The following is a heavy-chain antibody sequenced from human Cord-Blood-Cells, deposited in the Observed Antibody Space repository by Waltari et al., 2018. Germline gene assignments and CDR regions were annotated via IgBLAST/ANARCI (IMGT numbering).Heavy chain of an antibody. D-gene: IGHD2-8*02. Sequence: QVQLVQSWAEVKKPGSSVKVSCKASGGTFSSYAISWVRQPPGQWLEWMGGNIPIVGTANYAQKCQGRVTITADKSTSTAYMELSSLRSEDTAVYYCARGILGYCTGGVCYFDYWGQGTLVTVSS. J-gene: IGHJ4*02. V-gene: IGHV1-69*06. CDR2: NIPIVGTA. CDR3: ARGILGYCTGGVCYFDY. CDR1: GGTFSSYA.